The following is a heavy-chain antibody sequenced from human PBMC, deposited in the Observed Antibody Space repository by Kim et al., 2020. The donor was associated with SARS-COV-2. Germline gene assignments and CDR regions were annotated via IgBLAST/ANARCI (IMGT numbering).Heavy chain of an antibody. D-gene: IGHD6-19*01. CDR2: IRATDHST. J-gene: IGHJ3*01. V-gene: IGHV3-23*01. Sequence: GGSLRLSCAASGFTFSNNAMAWVRQAPGKGLEWVSAIRATDHSTHYAASVRGRFTISRDNSKTTLYLQMNSLRAEDTAIYYCAIDEVNGGWDRWAFNVWGQGTMVTVAS. CDR1: GFTFSNNA. CDR3: AIDEVNGGWDRWAFNV.